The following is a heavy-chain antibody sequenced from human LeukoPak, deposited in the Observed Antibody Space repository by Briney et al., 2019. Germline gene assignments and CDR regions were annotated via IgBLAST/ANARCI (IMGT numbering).Heavy chain of an antibody. D-gene: IGHD5-18*01. CDR3: ARETHSYGTGDY. J-gene: IGHJ4*02. CDR2: INPNSGGT. Sequence: ASVKVSCKASGYTFTGYYMHWVRQAPGQGLEWMGRINPNSGGTNYAQKFQGRVTMTSDTSISTAYMELSRLRSDDTAVYYCARETHSYGTGDYWGQGTLVTVSS. V-gene: IGHV1-2*06. CDR1: GYTFTGYY.